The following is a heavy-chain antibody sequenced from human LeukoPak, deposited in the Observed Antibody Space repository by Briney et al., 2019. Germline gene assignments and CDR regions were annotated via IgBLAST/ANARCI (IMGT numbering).Heavy chain of an antibody. CDR3: ARDVKVYYDNSDYSRWFDP. CDR2: ISSGSTTI. CDR1: GFTFSSYS. Sequence: GGSLRLSCAASGFTFSSYSMDWVRQAPGKGLEWVSYISSGSTTIYYADSVKGRFTISRDNTRNSLYLQMNSLRDEDTAVYYCARDVKVYYDNSDYSRWFDPWGQGTLVTVSS. V-gene: IGHV3-48*02. J-gene: IGHJ5*02. D-gene: IGHD3-22*01.